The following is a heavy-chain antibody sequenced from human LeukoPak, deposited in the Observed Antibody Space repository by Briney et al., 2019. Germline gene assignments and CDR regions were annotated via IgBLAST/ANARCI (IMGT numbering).Heavy chain of an antibody. J-gene: IGHJ6*03. CDR2: ISGSGGST. Sequence: TGGSLRLSCAATGFTFSSYAMSWVRQAPGKGLEWVSAISGSGGSTYYADSVKGRFTISRDNSKNTLYLQMNSLRAEDTAVYYCAKAAKKREQLVHYYYYYMDVWGKGTTVTVSS. CDR3: AKAAKKREQLVHYYYYYMDV. CDR1: GFTFSSYA. D-gene: IGHD6-13*01. V-gene: IGHV3-23*01.